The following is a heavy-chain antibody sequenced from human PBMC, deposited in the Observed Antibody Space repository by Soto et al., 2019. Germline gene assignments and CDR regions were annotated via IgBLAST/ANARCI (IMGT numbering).Heavy chain of an antibody. CDR2: INHSGST. CDR3: ARGRPILTNWALDY. Sequence: QVQLQQWGAGLLKPSETLSLTCAVYGGSFSGYYWSWIRQPPGKGLEWIGEINHSGSTNYNPSLKSRGTISVDTSKNQFSLKLSSVTAADTAVYDCARGRPILTNWALDYWGQGTMVTVSS. V-gene: IGHV4-34*01. J-gene: IGHJ4*02. D-gene: IGHD7-27*01. CDR1: GGSFSGYY.